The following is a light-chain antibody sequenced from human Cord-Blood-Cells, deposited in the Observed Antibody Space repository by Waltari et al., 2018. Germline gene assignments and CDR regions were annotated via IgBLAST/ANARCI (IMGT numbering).Light chain of an antibody. J-gene: IGLJ1*01. Sequence: QSALTQPASVSGSPGQSITISCTGTSSAVGGYNYVSWYQQHPGKAPKLMIYEVSNRPSGVSNLFSGSKSGNTASLTISGLQAEDEADYYCSSYTSSSTYVFGTGTKVTVL. V-gene: IGLV2-14*01. CDR1: SSAVGGYNY. CDR2: EVS. CDR3: SSYTSSSTYV.